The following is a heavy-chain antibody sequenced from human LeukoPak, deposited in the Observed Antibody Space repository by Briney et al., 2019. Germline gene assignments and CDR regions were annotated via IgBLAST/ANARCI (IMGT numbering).Heavy chain of an antibody. CDR2: ISSSSSAI. CDR1: GFTFSSYA. J-gene: IGHJ4*02. CDR3: ARGALRYSDY. D-gene: IGHD3-9*01. V-gene: IGHV3-48*02. Sequence: GGSLRLSCAASGFTFSSYAMSWVRQAPGKGLEWVSSISSSSSAIYYAASVKGRFTISRDNAKNSLYLQMNSLRDEDTAVYYCARGALRYSDYWGQGTLVTVSS.